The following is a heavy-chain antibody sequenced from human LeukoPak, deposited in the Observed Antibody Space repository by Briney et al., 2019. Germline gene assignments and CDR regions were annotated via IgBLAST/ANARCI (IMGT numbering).Heavy chain of an antibody. J-gene: IGHJ4*02. V-gene: IGHV1-69*10. Sequence: SVKVSCKASGYTFTSYGISWVRQAPGQGLEWMGWIIPILGIANYAQKFQGRVTITADKSTSTAYMELSSLRSEDTAVYYCARSLNYYDSSGYSSWGQGTLVTVSS. CDR1: GYTFTSYG. CDR2: IIPILGIA. D-gene: IGHD3-22*01. CDR3: ARSLNYYDSSGYSS.